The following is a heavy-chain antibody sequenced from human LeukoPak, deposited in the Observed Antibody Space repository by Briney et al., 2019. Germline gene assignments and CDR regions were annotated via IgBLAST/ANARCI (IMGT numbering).Heavy chain of an antibody. V-gene: IGHV3-74*01. Sequence: GGSLRLSCAASEFTFSSYAMSWVRQAPGKGLVWVSRIKSDGKTNYADSVKGRFTISRDNAKNTVSLQMNSLRAEDTGVYYCARAPSEIGGYYPEYFRHWGQGTLVTVSS. J-gene: IGHJ1*01. CDR1: EFTFSSYA. CDR3: ARAPSEIGGYYPEYFRH. CDR2: IKSDGKT. D-gene: IGHD3-22*01.